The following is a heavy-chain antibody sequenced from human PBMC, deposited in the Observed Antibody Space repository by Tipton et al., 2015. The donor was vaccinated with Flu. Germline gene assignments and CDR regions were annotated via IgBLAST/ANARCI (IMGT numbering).Heavy chain of an antibody. Sequence: TLSLTCTVSGGSISRGSYYWSWIRQPAGKGLEWIGRIYTSGSTNSNPSLKSRVTISVDTSKNQFSLMLSSVTAADTAVYYCAREGFDSSGYRAGDAFDIWGQGTMVTVSS. D-gene: IGHD3-22*01. J-gene: IGHJ3*02. CDR1: GGSISRGSYY. CDR3: AREGFDSSGYRAGDAFDI. V-gene: IGHV4-61*02. CDR2: IYTSGST.